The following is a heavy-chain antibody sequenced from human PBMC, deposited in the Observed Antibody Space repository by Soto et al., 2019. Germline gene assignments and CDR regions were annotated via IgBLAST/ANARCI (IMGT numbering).Heavy chain of an antibody. CDR3: ARSRAAAPPRVGMDV. CDR1: GGTXTRNA. Sequence: SXKVSFTASGGTXTRNAIRLVRQAPRQGLEWMGGIIPFFHAPNYAQKFQGRVTITADESTSIVFIEMSSLRFEYTSVYYCARSRAAAPPRVGMDVWGQGTTVTVSS. CDR2: IIPFFHAP. D-gene: IGHD6-13*01. V-gene: IGHV1-69*13. J-gene: IGHJ6*02.